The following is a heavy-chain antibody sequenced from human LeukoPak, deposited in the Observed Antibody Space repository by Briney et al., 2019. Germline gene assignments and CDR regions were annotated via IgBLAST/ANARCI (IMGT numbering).Heavy chain of an antibody. CDR2: IYHSVST. Sequence: SETLSLTCAVSGGSISSGGYSWSWIRQPPGKGLEWIGYIYHSVSTYYNPSLKSRVTISVDRSKNQFSLKLSSVTAADTAVYYCARTPAGYFDLWGRGTLVTVSS. CDR1: GGSISSGGYS. CDR3: ARTPAGYFDL. J-gene: IGHJ2*01. V-gene: IGHV4-30-2*01. D-gene: IGHD2-2*01.